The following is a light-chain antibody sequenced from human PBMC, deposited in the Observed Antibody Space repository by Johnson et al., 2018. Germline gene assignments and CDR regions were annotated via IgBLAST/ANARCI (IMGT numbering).Light chain of an antibody. CDR1: SSNIGNNY. CDR3: GTWDSSLRAGNG. J-gene: IGLJ1*01. CDR2: ENN. V-gene: IGLV1-51*02. Sequence: QSVLTQPPSVSAAPGQKVTISCSGSSSNIGNNYVSWYQQLPGTAPKLLIYENNKRPSGIPDRFSGSKSGTSATLGITGLQTGDEADYYGGTWDSSLRAGNGFGTGTKVTVL.